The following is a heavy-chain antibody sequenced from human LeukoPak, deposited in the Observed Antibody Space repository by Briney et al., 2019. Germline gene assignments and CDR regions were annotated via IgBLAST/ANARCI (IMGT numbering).Heavy chain of an antibody. D-gene: IGHD3-3*01. CDR2: ISSSGTTI. J-gene: IGHJ4*02. CDR1: GFTFSSYS. V-gene: IGHV3-48*01. Sequence: PGGSLRLSCVASGFTFSSYSMNWVRQAPGKGLEWVSYISSSGTTIYYADSVRGRSTISRDNAKSSLYLQISSLRAEDTAVYYCARQGHYDSWSGYPFDYWGQGTLVTVSS. CDR3: ARQGHYDSWSGYPFDY.